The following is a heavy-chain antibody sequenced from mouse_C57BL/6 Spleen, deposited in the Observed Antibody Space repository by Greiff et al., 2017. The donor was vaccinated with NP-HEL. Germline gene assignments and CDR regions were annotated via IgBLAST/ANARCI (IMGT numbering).Heavy chain of an antibody. CDR1: GYTFTSYW. D-gene: IGHD2-5*01. CDR2: IYPGSGST. J-gene: IGHJ3*01. Sequence: QVQLQQPGAELVKPGASVKMSCKASGYTFTSYWITWVKQRPGQGLEWIGDIYPGSGSTNYNEKFKSKATLTVDTSSSTAYMQLSSLTSEDSAVYYCARLGTSSNYGVFSYWGQGTLVTVSA. CDR3: ARLGTSSNYGVFSY. V-gene: IGHV1-55*01.